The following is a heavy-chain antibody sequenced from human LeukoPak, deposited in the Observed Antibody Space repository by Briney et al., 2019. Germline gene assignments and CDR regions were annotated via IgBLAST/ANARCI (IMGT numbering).Heavy chain of an antibody. CDR3: ARQAVTTGWYFDY. D-gene: IGHD4-17*01. CDR2: FNPSDGRA. CDR1: GYTFTTYY. V-gene: IGHV1-46*01. J-gene: IGHJ4*02. Sequence: ASVKVSCKASGYTFTTYYLHWVRQAPGQGLEGMGIFNPSDGRATYTQKFQGRVTMTRDTSTRTVYMDLSSLRSDDTAVYYCARQAVTTGWYFDYWGQGTLVAVSS.